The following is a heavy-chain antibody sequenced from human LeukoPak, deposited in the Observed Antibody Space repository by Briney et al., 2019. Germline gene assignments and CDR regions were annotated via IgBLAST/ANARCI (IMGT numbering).Heavy chain of an antibody. D-gene: IGHD2-2*01. V-gene: IGHV1-8*03. CDR1: GYTFTSYD. J-gene: IGHJ4*02. CDR3: ARGPSAYCSSTSCPRGIDY. Sequence: ASVKVSCKASGYTFTSYDISWVRQATGQGLEWMGWMNPNSGNTGYAQKFQGRVTITRNTSISTAYMELSSLRSEDTAVYYCARGPSAYCSSTSCPRGIDYWGQGTLVTVSS. CDR2: MNPNSGNT.